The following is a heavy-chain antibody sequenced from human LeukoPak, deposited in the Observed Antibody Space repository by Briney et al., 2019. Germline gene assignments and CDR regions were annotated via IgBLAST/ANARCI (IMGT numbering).Heavy chain of an antibody. J-gene: IGHJ4*02. V-gene: IGHV3-21*01. CDR1: GFTFTSYA. CDR3: ARDQGLLVVAGRFGY. D-gene: IGHD6-19*01. Sequence: GGSLRLSCASSGFTFTSYAMSWVRQAPGKGLEWVSSISSSNSYIYNADSVKGRFTISRDNAKNSLYLQMNSLRAEDTAVYYCARDQGLLVVAGRFGYWGQGTLVTVSS. CDR2: ISSSNSYI.